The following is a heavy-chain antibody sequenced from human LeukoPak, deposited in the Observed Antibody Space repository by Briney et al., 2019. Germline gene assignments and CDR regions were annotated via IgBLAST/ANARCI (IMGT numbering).Heavy chain of an antibody. J-gene: IGHJ4*02. CDR3: AKDNGGSSLDY. CDR1: GFTFDDYA. Sequence: GRSLRLSCAASGFTFDDYAMHWVRQAPGKGLEWVSGISWNSGSIGYADSVKGRFTISRDNAKNSLYLQMNSLRAEDTALYYCAKDNGGSSLDYWGQGTLVTASS. D-gene: IGHD6-6*01. V-gene: IGHV3-9*01. CDR2: ISWNSGSI.